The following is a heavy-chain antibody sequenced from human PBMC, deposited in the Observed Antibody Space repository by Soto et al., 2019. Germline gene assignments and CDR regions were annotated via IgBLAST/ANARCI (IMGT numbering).Heavy chain of an antibody. Sequence: GDALKSSGKGCGYSFTSYWMGSVHQMPGKGLEWMGIIYPGDSDTRYSPSFQGQVTISADKSISTAYLQWSSLKASDTAMYYCARLIYDILTGFSIPEYYFDYWGQGTLVTVSS. CDR2: IYPGDSDT. J-gene: IGHJ4*02. V-gene: IGHV5-51*07. CDR1: GYSFTSYW. D-gene: IGHD3-9*01. CDR3: ARLIYDILTGFSIPEYYFDY.